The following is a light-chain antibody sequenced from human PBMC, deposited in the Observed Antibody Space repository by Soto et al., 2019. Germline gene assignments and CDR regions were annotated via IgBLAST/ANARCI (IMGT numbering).Light chain of an antibody. J-gene: IGKJ5*01. CDR1: QSISSH. CDR2: TAS. V-gene: IGKV1-39*01. Sequence: DILITQSPSSLSASVGDTVTITCRASQSISSHLNWYQQKPGKAPNLLMYTASNLQSGVPSRFSGSGSGTDFTLTISSLQPEDFATYYCQQSYSTPIRFGQGTRLEIK. CDR3: QQSYSTPIR.